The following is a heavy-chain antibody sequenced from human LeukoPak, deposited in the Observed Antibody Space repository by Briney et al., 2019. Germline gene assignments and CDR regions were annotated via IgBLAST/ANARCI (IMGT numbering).Heavy chain of an antibody. V-gene: IGHV4-34*01. D-gene: IGHD5-18*01. J-gene: IGHJ5*02. CDR1: GGSFSGYY. CDR3: ARGYSYGYSWFDP. Sequence: SETLSLTCAVYGGSFSGYYWSWIRQPPGKGLEWIGEINHSGSTNYNPSLKSRVTISVDTSKNQFSLKLSSVTAADTAVYYCARGYSYGYSWFDPWGQGTLVTVSS. CDR2: INHSGST.